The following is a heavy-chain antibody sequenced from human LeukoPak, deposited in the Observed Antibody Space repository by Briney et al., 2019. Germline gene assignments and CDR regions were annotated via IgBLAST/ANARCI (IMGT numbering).Heavy chain of an antibody. CDR1: GGSISSGSYY. D-gene: IGHD2-2*01. J-gene: IGHJ6*03. V-gene: IGHV4-61*02. Sequence: SETLSLTCTVSGGSISSGSYYWSWIRQPAGKGLEWIGRIYTSGSTNYNPSLKSRVTISVDTSKNQFSLKLSSVTAADTAVYYCARDSDIVVVPAAFDYYYYMDVWGKGTTVTVSS. CDR2: IYTSGST. CDR3: ARDSDIVVVPAAFDYYYYMDV.